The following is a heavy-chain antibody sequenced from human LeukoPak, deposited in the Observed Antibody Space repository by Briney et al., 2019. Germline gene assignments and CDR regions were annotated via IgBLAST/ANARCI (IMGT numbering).Heavy chain of an antibody. Sequence: SETLSLTCTVSGASIRSYYWNWIRQPAGKGLEWIGRIVPSGSTNYNPSLKSRVTISVDTSKNQFSLKLSSVTAADTAVYYCARVESSWYDRLGYFDYWGQGTLVTVSS. D-gene: IGHD6-13*01. CDR3: ARVESSWYDRLGYFDY. CDR2: IVPSGST. CDR1: GASIRSYY. V-gene: IGHV4-4*07. J-gene: IGHJ4*02.